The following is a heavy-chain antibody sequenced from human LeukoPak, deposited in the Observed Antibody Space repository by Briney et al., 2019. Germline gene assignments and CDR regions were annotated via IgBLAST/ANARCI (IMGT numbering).Heavy chain of an antibody. Sequence: SETLSLTCTASGGSISSYYWSWIRQPPGKGLEWIGYIYYSGSTNYNPSLKSRVTISVDTSKNQFSLKLSSVTAADTAVYYCARTYDFWSGYYTSWFDPWGQGTLVTVSS. V-gene: IGHV4-59*08. CDR1: GGSISSYY. CDR3: ARTYDFWSGYYTSWFDP. J-gene: IGHJ5*02. CDR2: IYYSGST. D-gene: IGHD3-3*01.